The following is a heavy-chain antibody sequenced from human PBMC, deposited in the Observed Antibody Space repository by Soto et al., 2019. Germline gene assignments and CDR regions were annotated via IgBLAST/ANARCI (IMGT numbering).Heavy chain of an antibody. CDR3: ARVYYGSGSQLIDY. V-gene: IGHV6-1*01. J-gene: IGHJ4*02. CDR1: GDSFSSNSAA. Sequence: SQTQSLTCAISGDSFSSNSAAWNWIRQSPSRGLEWPGRTYYRSKWYNDYAVSVKSRITINPDTSKNQFSLQLNSVTPEDTAVYYCARVYYGSGSQLIDYWGQGTLVTVSS. CDR2: TYYRSKWYN. D-gene: IGHD3-10*01.